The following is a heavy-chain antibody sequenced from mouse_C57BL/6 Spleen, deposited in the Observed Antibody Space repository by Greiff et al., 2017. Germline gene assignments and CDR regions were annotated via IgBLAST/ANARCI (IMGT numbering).Heavy chain of an antibody. D-gene: IGHD1-1*01. J-gene: IGHJ3*01. CDR1: GYAFSSSW. CDR2: ISHGDGDT. V-gene: IGHV1-82*01. Sequence: VQLKESGPELVKPGASVKLSCAASGYAFSSSWMNWVQQRPGKGLEWIGRISHGDGDTNYNGKVKGQFTLTADKSSSTAYLQLSSLRSEDSAIYYCARNYGTWFAYWGQGTLVTVAA. CDR3: ARNYGTWFAY.